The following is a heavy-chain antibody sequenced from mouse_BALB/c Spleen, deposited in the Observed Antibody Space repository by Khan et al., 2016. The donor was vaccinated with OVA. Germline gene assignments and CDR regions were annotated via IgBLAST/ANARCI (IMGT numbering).Heavy chain of an antibody. CDR1: GYSFTSYY. D-gene: IGHD1-1*01. Sequence: VQLKQSGPELMKPGASVKISCKASGYSFTSYYIHWVKQSHGKTLEWIGYIDPFNGGSTYNQKFKVKATLTVDKSSSTAYMHLSSLTSEDSAVYYGARHGSNSWFAYWGQGTLVTVSA. CDR3: ARHGSNSWFAY. J-gene: IGHJ3*01. CDR2: IDPFNGGS. V-gene: IGHV1-31*01.